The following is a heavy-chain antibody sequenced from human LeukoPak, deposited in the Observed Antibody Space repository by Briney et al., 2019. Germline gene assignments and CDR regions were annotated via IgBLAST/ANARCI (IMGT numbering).Heavy chain of an antibody. CDR2: INANSGDT. CDR3: ARGGLENFDY. CDR1: GHTFTGYY. J-gene: IGHJ4*02. Sequence: VASVKVSCKASGHTFTGYYMHWVRQAPGQGLEWMGWINANSGDTNYAQKFQGRVTMTRDTSISTAYMELSRLRSDDTAVYYCARGGLENFDYWGQGTLVTVSS. V-gene: IGHV1-2*02.